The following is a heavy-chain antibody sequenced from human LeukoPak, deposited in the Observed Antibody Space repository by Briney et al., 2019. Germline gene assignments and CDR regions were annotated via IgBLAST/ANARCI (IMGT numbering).Heavy chain of an antibody. CDR3: AKGSNWNYLYYFDY. Sequence: GGSLRLACSASGFPFCNYAVRWARPPRGKGLGWVSSVTSSGGPTSHAASVKGRFTISRDNSKNMLYLKMNSLRAEDTAVYYCAKGSNWNYLYYFDYWGQGTLVTVSS. CDR1: GFPFCNYA. D-gene: IGHD1-7*01. CDR2: VTSSGGPT. V-gene: IGHV3-23*01. J-gene: IGHJ4*02.